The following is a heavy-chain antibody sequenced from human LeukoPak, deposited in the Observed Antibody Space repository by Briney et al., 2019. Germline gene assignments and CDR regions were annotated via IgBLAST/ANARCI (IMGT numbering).Heavy chain of an antibody. CDR1: GYTFTIYG. CDR2: ISAYNGNT. CDR3: SRGVAAAGTGDDY. D-gene: IGHD6-13*01. J-gene: IGHJ4*02. Sequence: ASVRVSCEASGYTFTIYGISWVRQAPGQGLEWMGWISAYNGNTNYAQKLQGRVTMTTDTSTSTAYMVLRSLRSDDTAVYYCSRGVAAAGTGDDYWGQGTLVTVSS. V-gene: IGHV1-18*04.